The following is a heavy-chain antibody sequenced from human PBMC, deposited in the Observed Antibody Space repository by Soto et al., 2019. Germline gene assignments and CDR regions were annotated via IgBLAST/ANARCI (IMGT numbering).Heavy chain of an antibody. CDR2: ISAYNGNT. CDR1: GYTFTSYG. D-gene: IGHD6-19*01. Sequence: ASVKVSCKASGYTFTSYGISWVRQAPGQGLEWMGWISAYNGNTNYAQKLQGRVTMTTDTCTSTAYMELRSMRSGDTAVYYCARDVAGTGYFDCWGQGTLVPVSS. J-gene: IGHJ4*02. CDR3: ARDVAGTGYFDC. V-gene: IGHV1-18*01.